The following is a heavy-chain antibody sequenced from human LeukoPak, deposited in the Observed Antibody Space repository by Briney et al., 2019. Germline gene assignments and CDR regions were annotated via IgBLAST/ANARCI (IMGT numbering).Heavy chain of an antibody. CDR3: ARSPFLYDYVWGSYRNGGYFDY. D-gene: IGHD3-16*02. J-gene: IGHJ4*02. Sequence: GGSLRLSCAASGFTFSSYAMSWVRQAPGKGLEWVAVISYDGSNKYYADSVKGRFTISRDNSKNTLYLQMNSLKAEDTAVYYCARSPFLYDYVWGSYRNGGYFDYWGQGTLVTVSS. V-gene: IGHV3-30*14. CDR1: GFTFSSYA. CDR2: ISYDGSNK.